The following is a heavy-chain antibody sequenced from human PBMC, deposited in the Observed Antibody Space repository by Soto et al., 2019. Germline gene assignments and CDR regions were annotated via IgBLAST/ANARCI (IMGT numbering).Heavy chain of an antibody. CDR3: ARAKSNGWYKHFDL. J-gene: IGHJ4*02. V-gene: IGHV5-51*01. Sequence: PGESLKISCQGSGYKFANYRIAWVRQMPGKGLEWMGIIYPGDSDTRYGPSFQGHVTISADKSLSTAYLQWSSLKASDTAIYYCARAKSNGWYKHFDLWGQGTQVTVSA. CDR1: GYKFANYR. D-gene: IGHD6-19*01. CDR2: IYPGDSDT.